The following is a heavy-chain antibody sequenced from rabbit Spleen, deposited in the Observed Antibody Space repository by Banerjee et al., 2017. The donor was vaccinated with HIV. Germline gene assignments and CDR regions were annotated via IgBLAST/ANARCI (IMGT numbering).Heavy chain of an antibody. Sequence: QQLVESGGGLVKPGASLTLTCTASGFSFSSSYYMYWVRQAPGKGLEWIVCIDIGSSGFTYFASWAKGRFTISKTSSTTVTLQMTSLTAADTATYFCARDTGSSFSSYGMDLWGPGTLVTVS. J-gene: IGHJ6*01. CDR1: GFSFSSSYY. CDR2: IDIGSSGFT. D-gene: IGHD8-1*01. CDR3: ARDTGSSFSSYGMDL. V-gene: IGHV1S40*01.